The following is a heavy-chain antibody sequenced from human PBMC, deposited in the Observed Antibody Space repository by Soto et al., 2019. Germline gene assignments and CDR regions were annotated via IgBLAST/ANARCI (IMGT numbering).Heavy chain of an antibody. Sequence: GGSLRLSCAASGITINGYWMSWVRQVPGKGLVWVSRIKSDGSVTSYADSVKGRFTISRDNAKNTLYLQMNSLRAEDTAVYYCARSDGFDPWGQGTLVTVSS. J-gene: IGHJ5*02. CDR2: IKSDGSVT. CDR3: ARSDGFDP. V-gene: IGHV3-74*01. CDR1: GITINGYW. D-gene: IGHD2-21*02.